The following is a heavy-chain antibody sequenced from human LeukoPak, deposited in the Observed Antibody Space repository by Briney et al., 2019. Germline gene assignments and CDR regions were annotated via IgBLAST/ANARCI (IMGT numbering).Heavy chain of an antibody. V-gene: IGHV3-48*04. Sequence: GGSLRLSCAASGFTFSSYSMNWVRQAPGKGLEWVSYISSSSSTIYYADSVEGRFTISRDNAKNSLYLQMNSLRAEDTAVYYCATGYSSSWYQEDIWGQGTMVTVSS. CDR2: ISSSSSTI. J-gene: IGHJ3*02. CDR1: GFTFSSYS. CDR3: ATGYSSSWYQEDI. D-gene: IGHD6-13*01.